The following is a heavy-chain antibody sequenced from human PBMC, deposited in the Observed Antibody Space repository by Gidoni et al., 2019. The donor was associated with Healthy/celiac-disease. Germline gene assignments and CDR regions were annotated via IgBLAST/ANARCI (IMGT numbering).Heavy chain of an antibody. CDR3: ARHNVGGAVAVPAYWFDP. V-gene: IGHV4-39*01. Sequence: QLQLQESGPGLVKPSETLSLTCTVSGGSISSSSYYWGWIRQPPGKGLEWIGSIYYSGSTYYNPSLKSRVTISVDTSKNQFSLKLSSVTAADTAVYYCARHNVGGAVAVPAYWFDPWGQGTLVTVSS. J-gene: IGHJ5*02. CDR2: IYYSGST. CDR1: GGSISSSSYY. D-gene: IGHD6-19*01.